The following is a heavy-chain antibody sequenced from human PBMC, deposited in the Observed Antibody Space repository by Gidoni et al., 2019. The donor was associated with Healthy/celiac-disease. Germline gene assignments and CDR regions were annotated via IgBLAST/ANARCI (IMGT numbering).Heavy chain of an antibody. J-gene: IGHJ4*02. CDR1: GFTFSSYA. CDR3: AREEGLRFDY. Sequence: QVQLVESGGGVVQPGRSLRLSCAAPGFTFSSYAMHWVRQAPGKGLEWVAVISYDGSNKYYADSVKGRFTISRDNSKNTLYLQMNSLRAEDTAVYYCAREEGLRFDYWGQGTLVTVSS. CDR2: ISYDGSNK. V-gene: IGHV3-30-3*01. D-gene: IGHD2-15*01.